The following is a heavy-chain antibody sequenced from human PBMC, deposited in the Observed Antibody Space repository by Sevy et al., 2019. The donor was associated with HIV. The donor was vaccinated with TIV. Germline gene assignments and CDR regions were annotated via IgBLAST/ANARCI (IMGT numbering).Heavy chain of an antibody. CDR2: IYHTGNT. CDR1: GGSISSGTYS. CDR3: SRDGGTLTTPGAFDI. Sequence: SETLSLTCAVSGGSISSGTYSWNWIRQPPGKGLEWIGDIYHTGNTYYNPSLKSRVTISVDTSKNQFSLEMNSVTAADTAIYYCSRDGGTLTTPGAFDIWGQGTMVTVSS. J-gene: IGHJ3*02. D-gene: IGHD4-17*01. V-gene: IGHV4-30-2*01.